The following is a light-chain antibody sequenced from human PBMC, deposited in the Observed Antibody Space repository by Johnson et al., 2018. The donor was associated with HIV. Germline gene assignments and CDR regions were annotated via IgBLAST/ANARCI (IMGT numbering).Light chain of an antibody. Sequence: QSVLTQPPSVSAAPGQKVTISCSGSSSNIGNNYVSWYQQLPGRAPKLLIYENNKRPSGIPDRFSGSKSGTSATLGITGLQTGDEADYYCGTGDSSLSPGGVVGTGTKVTV. V-gene: IGLV1-51*02. CDR1: SSNIGNNY. J-gene: IGLJ1*01. CDR2: ENN. CDR3: GTGDSSLSPGGV.